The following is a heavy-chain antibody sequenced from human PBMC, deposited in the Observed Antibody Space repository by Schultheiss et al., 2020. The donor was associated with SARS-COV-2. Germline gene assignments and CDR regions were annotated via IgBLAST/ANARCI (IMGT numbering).Heavy chain of an antibody. J-gene: IGHJ4*02. CDR2: ISSSTSTT. CDR3: ARGSYGTHAHFDY. CDR1: GFTFSSYS. D-gene: IGHD5-18*01. Sequence: GGSLRLSCAASGFTFSSYSMNWVRQAPGKGLEWVSYISSSTSTTYYADSVKGRFTISRDNAKNSLYLQMNSLRAEDTAVYHCARGSYGTHAHFDYWGQGTLVTVSS. V-gene: IGHV3-48*01.